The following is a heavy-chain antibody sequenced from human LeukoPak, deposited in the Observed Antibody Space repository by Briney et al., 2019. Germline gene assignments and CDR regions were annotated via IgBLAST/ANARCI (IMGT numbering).Heavy chain of an antibody. D-gene: IGHD1-26*01. V-gene: IGHV1-69*13. J-gene: IGHJ5*02. CDR3: ATTFYSDNSGPDWFDP. CDR2: IIPVFGTG. CDR1: GGTFTNYA. Sequence: ASVKVSCKASGGTFTNYAVSWVRQAPGQGLEWMGGIIPVFGTGDYAQKFQGRVTIIADESTNTVYLDLRSLSSEDTAVYYCATTFYSDNSGPDWFDPWGQGTLVTVSS.